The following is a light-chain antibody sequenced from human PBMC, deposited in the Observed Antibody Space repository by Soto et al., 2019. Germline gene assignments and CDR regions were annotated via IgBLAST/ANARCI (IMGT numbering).Light chain of an antibody. V-gene: IGLV1-40*01. J-gene: IGLJ2*01. CDR1: SSNIGAGYD. CDR3: QSYDSSLRGVV. CDR2: GNS. Sequence: QSVLTQPPSVSGAPGQRVTITCTASSSNIGAGYDVHWYQQLPGTAPKLLIYGNSNRPSGVPDRFSGSKSGTSASLAITGLQAEDEADYYCQSYDSSLRGVVFGGGTKVTVL.